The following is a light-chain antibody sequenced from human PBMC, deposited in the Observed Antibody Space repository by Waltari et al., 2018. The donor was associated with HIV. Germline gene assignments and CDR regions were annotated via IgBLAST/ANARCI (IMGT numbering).Light chain of an antibody. Sequence: EIVMTQSPPTLSVSPGQRVTLSCRAGQSISAKVAWYQPSPGQAPRLLIYEAATRPTGIPARFSGSGSGTEFTLTISSLQSEDFATYFCQQYDSGPRGITFGQGTMLEIK. V-gene: IGKV3-15*01. CDR3: QQYDSGPRGIT. CDR2: EAA. CDR1: QSISAK. J-gene: IGKJ2*01.